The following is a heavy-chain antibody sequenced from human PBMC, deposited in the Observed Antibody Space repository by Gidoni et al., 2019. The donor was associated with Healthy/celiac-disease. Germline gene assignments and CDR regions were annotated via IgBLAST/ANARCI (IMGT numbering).Heavy chain of an antibody. V-gene: IGHV4-34*01. CDR3: ARGRYAWLANWYFDL. Sequence: QVHLQQWGAGLLKPSETLSLTCAVYGGSFRGYYWSWIRQPPGKGLEWIGEINHSGSTNYNPSLKSRVTISVDTSKNQFSLKLSSVTAADTAVYYCARGRYAWLANWYFDLWGRGTLVTVSS. J-gene: IGHJ2*01. CDR2: INHSGST. D-gene: IGHD6-19*01. CDR1: GGSFRGYY.